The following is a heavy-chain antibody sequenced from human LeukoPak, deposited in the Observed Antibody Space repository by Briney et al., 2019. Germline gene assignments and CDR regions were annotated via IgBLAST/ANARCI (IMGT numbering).Heavy chain of an antibody. Sequence: PSETLSLTCAVYGGSFSDYHWNWVRQPPGKGREWIGKINHSGSTNYNPSLKSRVTISVDTSKNQFSLKLSSVTAADTAVYYCASRPSYAFVDDYFDYWGQGTLVTVSS. CDR2: INHSGST. V-gene: IGHV4-34*01. J-gene: IGHJ4*02. CDR3: ASRPSYAFVDDYFDY. D-gene: IGHD3-16*01. CDR1: GGSFSDYH.